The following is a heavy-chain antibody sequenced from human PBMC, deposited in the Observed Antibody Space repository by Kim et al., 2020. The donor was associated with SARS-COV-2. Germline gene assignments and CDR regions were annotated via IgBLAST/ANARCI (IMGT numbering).Heavy chain of an antibody. CDR2: INHSGST. Sequence: SETLSLTCAVYGGSFSGYYWSWIRQPPGKGLEWIGEINHSGSTNYNPSLKSRVTISVDTSKNQFSLKLSSVTAADTAVYYCATSSGSPFDYWGQGTLVTVSS. V-gene: IGHV4-34*01. CDR3: ATSSGSPFDY. D-gene: IGHD3-10*01. CDR1: GGSFSGYY. J-gene: IGHJ4*02.